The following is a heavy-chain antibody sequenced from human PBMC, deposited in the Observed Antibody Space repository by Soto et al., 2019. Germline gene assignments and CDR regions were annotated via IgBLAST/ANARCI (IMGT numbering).Heavy chain of an antibody. V-gene: IGHV4-4*02. D-gene: IGHD2-21*01. CDR3: TRGSSFRGDFDI. CDR1: GCSVISSYW. J-gene: IGHJ3*02. CDR2: IYHAGSP. Sequence: SETLSLACSVSGCSVISSYWWTWVRQSPGKGLEWIGEIYHAGSPDYNPSFQSRVTISLDKSKNTFSLTLTSMTAADAALYYCTRGSSFRGDFDIWGQGTTVTVSS.